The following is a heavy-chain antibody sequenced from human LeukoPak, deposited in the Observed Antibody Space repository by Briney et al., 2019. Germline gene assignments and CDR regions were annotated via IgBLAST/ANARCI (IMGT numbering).Heavy chain of an antibody. Sequence: ASVKVSCKASGYTFTSYGISWVRQAPGQGLEWMGWISAYNGNTNYAQKLQGRVTMTTDTSTSTAYMELRSVRSDDTAVYYCARETGSGFPNYYYYYMDVWGKGTTVTISS. D-gene: IGHD6-19*01. CDR3: ARETGSGFPNYYYYYMDV. CDR2: ISAYNGNT. J-gene: IGHJ6*03. CDR1: GYTFTSYG. V-gene: IGHV1-18*01.